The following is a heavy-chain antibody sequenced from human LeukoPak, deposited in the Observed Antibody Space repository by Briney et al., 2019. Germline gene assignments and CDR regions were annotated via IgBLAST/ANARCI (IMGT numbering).Heavy chain of an antibody. CDR1: GYTFTSYY. CDR2: INPSGGST. J-gene: IGHJ5*02. V-gene: IGHV1-46*01. CDR3: ARAGHCSGGSCYSSHWFDP. D-gene: IGHD2-15*01. Sequence: ASVKVSCKASGYTFTSYYMRWVRQAPGQGLEWMGIINPSGGSTSYAQKFQGRVTMTRDTSTSTVYMELSSLRSEDTAVYYCARAGHCSGGSCYSSHWFDPWGQGTPVTVSS.